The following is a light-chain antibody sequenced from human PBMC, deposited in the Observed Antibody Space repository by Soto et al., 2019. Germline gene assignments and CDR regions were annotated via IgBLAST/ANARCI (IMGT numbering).Light chain of an antibody. V-gene: IGLV2-14*01. CDR3: SSYVTTSNYA. Sequence: QSVLTQPASVSGSPGQSITISCTGTSSDVGGYDYVSWFQVHPGKAPKLIIYEVNNRPSGVSNRFSGSKSGNTASLTISGLQTEDEADYYCSSYVTTSNYAFGTGTKVTVL. J-gene: IGLJ1*01. CDR2: EVN. CDR1: SSDVGGYDY.